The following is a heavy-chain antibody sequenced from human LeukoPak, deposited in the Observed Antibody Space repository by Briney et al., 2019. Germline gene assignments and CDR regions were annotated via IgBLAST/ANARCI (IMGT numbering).Heavy chain of an antibody. D-gene: IGHD3-22*01. Sequence: SGPTLVNPTQTLTLTCTFSWFSLSTSGVGVGWIRQPPGKALEWLALIYWDDDKRYSPSLKSRLTITKDTFKNQVVLTMTNMNPVNTATYYCAHTYDSSAPNAFDIWGQGTMVTVSS. CDR3: AHTYDSSAPNAFDI. J-gene: IGHJ3*02. CDR1: WFSLSTSGVG. CDR2: IYWDDDK. V-gene: IGHV2-5*02.